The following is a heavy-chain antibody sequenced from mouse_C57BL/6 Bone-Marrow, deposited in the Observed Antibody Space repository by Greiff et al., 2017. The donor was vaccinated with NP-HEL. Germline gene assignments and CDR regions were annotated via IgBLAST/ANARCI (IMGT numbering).Heavy chain of an antibody. V-gene: IGHV1-69*01. CDR1: GYTFTSYW. J-gene: IGHJ1*03. D-gene: IGHD3-1*01. CDR3: ARRARYWYFDV. CDR2: IDPSDSYT. Sequence: QVQLQQPGAELVMPGASVKLSCKASGYTFTSYWMHWVKQRPGQGLVWIGEIDPSDSYTNYNQKFKGKSTLTVDKSSSTAYMQLSSLTSEDSAVYYGARRARYWYFDVWGTGTTVTVSS.